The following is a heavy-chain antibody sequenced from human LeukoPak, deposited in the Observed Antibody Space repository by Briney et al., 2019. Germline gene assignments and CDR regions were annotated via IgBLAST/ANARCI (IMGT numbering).Heavy chain of an antibody. V-gene: IGHV3-7*03. J-gene: IGHJ5*02. CDR2: IKQDGSEK. CDR1: GFTFSSYW. CDR3: ARAIIKGYCSSTSCLEFWFDP. Sequence: GGSLRLSCAASGFTFSSYWVSWVRQAPGKGLEWVANIKQDGSEKYYVDSVKGRFTISRDNAKNSLYLQMNSLRAEDTAVYYCARAIIKGYCSSTSCLEFWFDPWGQGTLVTVSS. D-gene: IGHD2-2*01.